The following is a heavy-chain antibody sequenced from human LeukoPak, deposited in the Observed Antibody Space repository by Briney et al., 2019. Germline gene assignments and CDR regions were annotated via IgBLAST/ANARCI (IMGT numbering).Heavy chain of an antibody. J-gene: IGHJ4*02. CDR2: ISSSSGTT. CDR1: GVTFSSYS. CDR3: ASFHYSRDY. V-gene: IGHV3-48*04. Sequence: GGSLRLSCAASGVTFSSYSMNWVRQAPGKGLEWVSYISSSSGTTYYAGSVKGRFTISRDNAKNSLYLQMNSLRAEDTAVYYCASFHYSRDYWGQGTLVTVSS. D-gene: IGHD6-13*01.